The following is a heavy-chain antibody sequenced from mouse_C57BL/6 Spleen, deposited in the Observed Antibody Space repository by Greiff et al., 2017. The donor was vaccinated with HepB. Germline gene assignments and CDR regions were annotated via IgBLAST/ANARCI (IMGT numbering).Heavy chain of an antibody. V-gene: IGHV5-17*01. CDR2: ISSGSSTI. CDR1: GFTFSDYG. J-gene: IGHJ4*01. Sequence: EVQGVESGGGLVKPGGSLKLSCAASGFTFSDYGMHWVRQAPEKGLEWVAYISSGSSTIYYADTVKGRFTISRDHAKNTLFLQMTSLRSADTAMYYCASMEVDYAMDYWGQGTSVTVSS. D-gene: IGHD1-1*02. CDR3: ASMEVDYAMDY.